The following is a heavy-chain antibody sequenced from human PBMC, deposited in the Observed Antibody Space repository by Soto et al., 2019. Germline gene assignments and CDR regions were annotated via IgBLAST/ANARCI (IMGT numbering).Heavy chain of an antibody. J-gene: IGHJ5*02. CDR1: GFTFSTYD. V-gene: IGHV3-23*04. D-gene: IGHD2-2*01. Sequence: EVQLVESGGGLVQPGGSLRLSCAASGFTFSTYDMHWVRQATGKGLEWVSGISGSGGSTYHADSVKGRFTISRDNSKNTLYLQMNSLRAEDTAVYYCAKLDLGYCSSTSCRAFDPWGQGTLVTVSS. CDR3: AKLDLGYCSSTSCRAFDP. CDR2: ISGSGGST.